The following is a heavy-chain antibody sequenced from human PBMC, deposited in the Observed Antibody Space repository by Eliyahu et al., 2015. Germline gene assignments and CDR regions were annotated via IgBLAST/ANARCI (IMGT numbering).Heavy chain of an antibody. CDR2: ISYDGSNK. Sequence: QVRLVESGGGVVXPGRSXXLSCAASGFTFSDYGMXWVRQAPGKGLEWVAFISYDGSNKYYTDSVKGRFTISRDNSKNTLFLQMSSLRVEDTAVYYCTREGGAYDWGQGTLGTVAS. CDR3: TREGGAYD. D-gene: IGHD5-12*01. V-gene: IGHV3-30*03. J-gene: IGHJ4*02. CDR1: GFTFSDYG.